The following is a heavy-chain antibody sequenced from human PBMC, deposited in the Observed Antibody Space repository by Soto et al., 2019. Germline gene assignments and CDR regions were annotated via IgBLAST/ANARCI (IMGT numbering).Heavy chain of an antibody. J-gene: IGHJ3*02. D-gene: IGHD2-15*01. Sequence: QVQLVESGGGVVQPGRSLRLSCAASGFTFSSYGMHWVRQAPGKGLEWVAVISYDGSNKYYADSVKGRFTISRDNSKNTLYLQMNSLRDEDTAVYYCAKDVVVLVAATDAFDIWGQGTMVTVSS. CDR3: AKDVVVLVAATDAFDI. CDR1: GFTFSSYG. V-gene: IGHV3-30*18. CDR2: ISYDGSNK.